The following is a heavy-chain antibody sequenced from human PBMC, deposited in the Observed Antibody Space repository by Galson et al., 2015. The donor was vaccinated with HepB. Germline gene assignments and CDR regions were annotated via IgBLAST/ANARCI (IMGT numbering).Heavy chain of an antibody. CDR1: GFTFSSYG. CDR3: VRGTVTTGFDY. CDR2: IWYDGSNK. V-gene: IGHV3-33*01. J-gene: IGHJ4*02. D-gene: IGHD4-17*01. Sequence: SLRLSCAASGFTFSSYGMHWVRQAPGKGLEWVAVIWYDGSNKYYADSVKGRFTISRENAKNSLYLQINTLRAGDTAVYYCVRGTVTTGFDYWGRGTLVTVSS.